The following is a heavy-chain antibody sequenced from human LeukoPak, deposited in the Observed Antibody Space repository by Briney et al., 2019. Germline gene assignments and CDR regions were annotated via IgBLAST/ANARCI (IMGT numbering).Heavy chain of an antibody. J-gene: IGHJ3*02. CDR2: ISSNGGST. Sequence: GGALRLSCAASGFTFSSYAMHWVRQAPGKGREDGSAISSNGGSTYYANSVKGRFTISRDNSKNTLYLQMGSLRAEDMAVYYCARGGAQKRAFDIWGQGTMVTVSS. V-gene: IGHV3-64*01. D-gene: IGHD1-26*01. CDR1: GFTFSSYA. CDR3: ARGGAQKRAFDI.